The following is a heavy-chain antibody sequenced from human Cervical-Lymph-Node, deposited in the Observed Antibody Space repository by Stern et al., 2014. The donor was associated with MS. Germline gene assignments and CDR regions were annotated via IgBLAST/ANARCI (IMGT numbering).Heavy chain of an antibody. CDR3: AKKVVGTTGTTTAFDY. V-gene: IGHV3-30*18. J-gene: IGHJ4*02. CDR2: ISYDGNVK. CDR1: VFTFSNYG. Sequence: VQLVESGGGVVQPGTSLRVSWAASVFTFSNYGMHWVRQAPGKGLEWVAVISYDGNVKYYADSVKGRFTISRDSSKNTLYLQMNSLKVEDTAVYYCAKKVVGTTGTTTAFDYWGQGTLVTVSS. D-gene: IGHD1-1*01.